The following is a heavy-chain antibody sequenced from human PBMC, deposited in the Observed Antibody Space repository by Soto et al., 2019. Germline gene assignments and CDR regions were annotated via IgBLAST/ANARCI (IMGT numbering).Heavy chain of an antibody. CDR1: GGTFSSYA. D-gene: IGHD6-13*01. J-gene: IGHJ6*02. V-gene: IGHV1-69*01. CDR2: IIPIFGTA. Sequence: QVQLVQSGAEVKKPGSSVKVSCKASGGTFSSYAISWVRQAPGQGLEWMGGIIPIFGTANYAQKFQGRVTITADESTITAYMELSSLRSEDTAVYYCARAHRVAAAAKHPYYGMEVWGQGTTVTVSS. CDR3: ARAHRVAAAAKHPYYGMEV.